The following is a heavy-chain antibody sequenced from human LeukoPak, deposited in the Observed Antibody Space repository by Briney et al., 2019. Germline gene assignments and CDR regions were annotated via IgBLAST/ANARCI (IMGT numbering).Heavy chain of an antibody. V-gene: IGHV4-34*01. J-gene: IGHJ2*01. CDR2: IYYSGST. CDR1: GGSFSGYY. Sequence: SETLSLTCAVYGGSFSGYYWSWIRQPPGKGLEWIGSIYYSGSTYYNPSLKSRVTISVDTSKNHFSLKLTSVTAADTAFYYCARVYYSSSYDYWYFDLWGRGTLVTVSS. D-gene: IGHD6-13*01. CDR3: ARVYYSSSYDYWYFDL.